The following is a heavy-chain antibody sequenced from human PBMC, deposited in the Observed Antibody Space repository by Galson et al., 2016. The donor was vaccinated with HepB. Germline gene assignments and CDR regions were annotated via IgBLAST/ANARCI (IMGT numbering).Heavy chain of an antibody. CDR1: GGSFSTYW. CDR3: ARTEPSGGFRY. CDR2: IYYTGST. Sequence: SETLSLTCTVSGGSFSTYWWSWIRQAPGKGLEWIGYIYYTGSTNYNPSLRSRVTISVDTSKIQLSLSLTSLTAADTAVYYFARTEPSGGFRYWGQGTLVTVSS. V-gene: IGHV4-59*08. J-gene: IGHJ4*02. D-gene: IGHD2-15*01.